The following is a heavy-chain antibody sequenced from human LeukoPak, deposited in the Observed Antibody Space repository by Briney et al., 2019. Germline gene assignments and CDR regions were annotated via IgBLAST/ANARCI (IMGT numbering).Heavy chain of an antibody. V-gene: IGHV4-4*02. CDR2: IYHSGST. Sequence: SGTLSPTCAVSGGSISSSNWWSWVRQPPGKGLEWIGEIYHSGSTNYNPSLKSRVTISVDKSKNQFSLKLGSVTAADTAVYYCARSYDSSGYYYYYYYMDVWGKGTTVTVSS. CDR3: ARSYDSSGYYYYYYYMDV. D-gene: IGHD3-22*01. CDR1: GGSISSSNW. J-gene: IGHJ6*03.